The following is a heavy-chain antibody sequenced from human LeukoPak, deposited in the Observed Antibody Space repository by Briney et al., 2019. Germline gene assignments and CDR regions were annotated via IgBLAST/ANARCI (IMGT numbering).Heavy chain of an antibody. CDR3: ARAMTDNYYYGMDV. CDR1: GFTFDDYG. CDR2: ISWNGGST. J-gene: IGHJ6*02. Sequence: GGSLRLSCAASGFTFDDYGMTWVRQAPGKGLEWVSGISWNGGSTGYADSVKGRFTISRDNAKTSLYLQMNSLRAEDTAFYYCARAMTDNYYYGMDVWGQGTTVTVSS. V-gene: IGHV3-20*04. D-gene: IGHD2-21*02.